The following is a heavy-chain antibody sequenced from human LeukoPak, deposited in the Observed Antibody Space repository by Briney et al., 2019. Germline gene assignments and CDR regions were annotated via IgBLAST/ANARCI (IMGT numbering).Heavy chain of an antibody. V-gene: IGHV3-23*01. CDR3: AKSPHWLVPSWFDP. D-gene: IGHD6-19*01. J-gene: IGHJ5*02. CDR2: TSGSGGAT. CDR1: GFTFSSNA. Sequence: GGSLRLSCAGSGFTFSSNAMSWLRQAPGKGLEWVSGTSGSGGATYYADSVKGRFSISRDNSKNTLYLQMNSLRAEDTAIYYCAKSPHWLVPSWFDPWGQGTLVTVSS.